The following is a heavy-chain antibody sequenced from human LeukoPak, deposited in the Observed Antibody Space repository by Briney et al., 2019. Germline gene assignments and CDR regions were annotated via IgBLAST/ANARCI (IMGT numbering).Heavy chain of an antibody. V-gene: IGHV4-59*08. D-gene: IGHD6-19*01. CDR1: GGSISSYY. CDR2: IYYSGST. J-gene: IGHJ3*02. Sequence: SETLSLTCTVSGGSISSYYWSWIRQPPGKGLEWIGYIYYSGSTKYNPSLKSRVTMSVDTSKNQFSLRLTSVTAADTAVYYCARPYSSGWYGAFDIWGQGTMVTVSS. CDR3: ARPYSSGWYGAFDI.